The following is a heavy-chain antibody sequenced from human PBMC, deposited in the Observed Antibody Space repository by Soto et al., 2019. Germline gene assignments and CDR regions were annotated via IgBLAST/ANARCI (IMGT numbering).Heavy chain of an antibody. Sequence: HPGGSLRLSCAASKFTFSRYWMHWVRQTPGKGLMWVARINTDGSRTTYADSVKGRFTISRDNAKNTVFPDMNSLRADDTAVYYCARVASGSYDWFDPWGQGTLVTVSS. D-gene: IGHD1-26*01. J-gene: IGHJ5*02. CDR2: INTDGSRT. CDR3: ARVASGSYDWFDP. V-gene: IGHV3-74*03. CDR1: KFTFSRYW.